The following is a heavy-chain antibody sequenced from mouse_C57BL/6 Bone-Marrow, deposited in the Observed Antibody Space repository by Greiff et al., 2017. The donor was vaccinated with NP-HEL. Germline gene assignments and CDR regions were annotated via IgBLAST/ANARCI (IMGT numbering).Heavy chain of an antibody. CDR3: ASRGYYGRKYYFDY. D-gene: IGHD1-1*01. CDR2: IHPNSGST. CDR1: GYTFTSYW. Sequence: QVQLQQPGAELVKPGASVKLSCKASGYTFTSYWMHWVKQRPGQGLEWIGMIHPNSGSTNYNEKFKSKATLTVDKSSSTAYMQLSSLTSEDSAVYYCASRGYYGRKYYFDYWGQGTTLTVSS. V-gene: IGHV1-64*01. J-gene: IGHJ2*01.